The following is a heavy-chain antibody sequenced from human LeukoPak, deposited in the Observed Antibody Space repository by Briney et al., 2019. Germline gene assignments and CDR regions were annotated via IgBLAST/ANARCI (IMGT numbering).Heavy chain of an antibody. Sequence: SETLSLTCAVSGGSTSSSNWWSWVRQPPGKGLEWIGEIYHSGSTNYNPSLKSRVTISVDKSKNQFSLKLSSVTAADTAVYYCASMLGYSSGWYRSDWFDPWGQGTLVTVSS. V-gene: IGHV4-4*02. CDR2: IYHSGST. CDR3: ASMLGYSSGWYRSDWFDP. J-gene: IGHJ5*02. D-gene: IGHD6-19*01. CDR1: GGSTSSSNW.